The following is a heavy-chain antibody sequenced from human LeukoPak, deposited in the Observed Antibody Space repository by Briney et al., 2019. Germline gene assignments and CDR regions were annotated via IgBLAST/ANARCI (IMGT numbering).Heavy chain of an antibody. CDR3: ARVGGHTYYDFWSGYSPFDY. D-gene: IGHD3-3*01. CDR2: ISAYNGNT. J-gene: IGHJ4*02. V-gene: IGHV1-18*01. Sequence: ASVKVSCKASGYTFTSYGISWVRQAPGQGLEWMGWISAYNGNTNYAQKLQGRVTMTTDTSTSTAYMELRSLRSDDTAVYYCARVGGHTYYDFWSGYSPFDYWGQGTLVTVSS. CDR1: GYTFTSYG.